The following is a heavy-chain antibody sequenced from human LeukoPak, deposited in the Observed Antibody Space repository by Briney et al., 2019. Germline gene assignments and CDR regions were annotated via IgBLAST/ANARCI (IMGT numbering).Heavy chain of an antibody. Sequence: SQTLSLTCTVSGDSITSGSHYWSWIRQSPGKGLEWIGYISYSGGTNYNPSLKSRVTISVDTSKNQFSLKLNSVTAADTAVYYCARFPGGAEYRHYYYMDVWGKGTTVTVSS. J-gene: IGHJ6*03. CDR2: ISYSGGT. V-gene: IGHV4-61*01. CDR3: ARFPGGAEYRHYYYMDV. D-gene: IGHD1-14*01. CDR1: GDSITSGSHY.